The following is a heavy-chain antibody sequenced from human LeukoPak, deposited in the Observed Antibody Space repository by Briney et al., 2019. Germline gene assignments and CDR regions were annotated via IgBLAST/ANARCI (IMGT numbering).Heavy chain of an antibody. J-gene: IGHJ5*02. CDR1: GYTFTSYD. Sequence: ASVKVSCKASGYTFTSYDINWVRQATGQGLEWMGWMNPNSGNTGYAQKFQGRVTITRNTSISTAYMELSSLRSEDTAVHYCARGKIAAWRGSWFDPWGQGTLVTVSS. V-gene: IGHV1-8*03. CDR2: MNPNSGNT. CDR3: ARGKIAAWRGSWFDP. D-gene: IGHD6-6*01.